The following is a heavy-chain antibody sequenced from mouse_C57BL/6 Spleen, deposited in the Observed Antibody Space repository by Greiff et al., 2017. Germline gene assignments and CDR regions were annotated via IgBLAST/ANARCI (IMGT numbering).Heavy chain of an antibody. CDR3: AGSLFYYGSSYRYFDV. CDR1: GYTFTGYW. V-gene: IGHV1-9*01. J-gene: IGHJ1*03. D-gene: IGHD1-1*01. Sequence: QVQLQQSGAELMKPGASVKLSCKATGYTFTGYWIEWVKQRPGHGLEWIGEILPGSGSTNYNEKFKGKATFTADTSSNTAYMQLSSLTTEDSAIYYCAGSLFYYGSSYRYFDVWGTGTTVTVSS. CDR2: ILPGSGST.